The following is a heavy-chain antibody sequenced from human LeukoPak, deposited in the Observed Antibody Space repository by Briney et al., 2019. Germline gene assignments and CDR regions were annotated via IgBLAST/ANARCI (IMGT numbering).Heavy chain of an antibody. Sequence: SETLSLTCTVSGGSINGYYWSWIRQPPGKGLEWIGYINYSGSTNHNPSLKSRVTISVDRSKNQFSLKLSSVTAADTAVYYCARFYYYASGNHFDYWGRGTLVTVSS. D-gene: IGHD3-10*01. CDR1: GGSINGYY. CDR2: INYSGST. CDR3: ARFYYYASGNHFDY. V-gene: IGHV4-59*01. J-gene: IGHJ4*02.